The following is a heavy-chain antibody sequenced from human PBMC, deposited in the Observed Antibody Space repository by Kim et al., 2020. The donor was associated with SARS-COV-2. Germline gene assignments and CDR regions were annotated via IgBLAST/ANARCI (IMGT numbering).Heavy chain of an antibody. V-gene: IGHV4-31*03. D-gene: IGHD4-17*01. Sequence: SETLSLTCTVSGGSISSGGYYWSWIRQHPGKGLEWIGYIYYSGSTYYNPSLKSRVTISVDTSKNQFSLKLSSVTAADTAVYYCASLHYGDYYGYFDLWGRGTLVTVSS. CDR1: GGSISSGGYY. CDR3: ASLHYGDYYGYFDL. J-gene: IGHJ2*01. CDR2: IYYSGST.